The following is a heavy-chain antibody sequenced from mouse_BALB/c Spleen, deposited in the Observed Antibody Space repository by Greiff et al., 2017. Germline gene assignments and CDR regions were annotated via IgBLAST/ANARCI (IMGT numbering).Heavy chain of an antibody. J-gene: IGHJ4*01. V-gene: IGHV2-2*02. CDR3: ARNRGNYCAMDY. CDR2: IWSGGST. D-gene: IGHD2-1*01. Sequence: VKLMESGPGLVQPSQSLSITCTVSGFSLTSYGVHWVRQSPGKGLEWLGVIWSGGSTDYNAAFISRLSISKDNSKSQVFFKMNSLQANDTAIYYCARNRGNYCAMDYWGQGTSVTVSS. CDR1: GFSLTSYG.